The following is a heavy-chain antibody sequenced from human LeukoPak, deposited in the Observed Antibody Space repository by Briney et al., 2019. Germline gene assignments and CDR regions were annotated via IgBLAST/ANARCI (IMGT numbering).Heavy chain of an antibody. J-gene: IGHJ4*02. CDR1: GGTFSSYA. D-gene: IGHD5-18*01. CDR2: IIPILGIA. V-gene: IGHV1-69*04. Sequence: GASVKVSCKASGGTFSSYAISWVRQAPGQGLEWMGRIIPILGIANYAQKFQGRVTITADKSTCTAYMELSSLRSEDTAVYYCARDHPAMANFDYWGQGTLVTVSS. CDR3: ARDHPAMANFDY.